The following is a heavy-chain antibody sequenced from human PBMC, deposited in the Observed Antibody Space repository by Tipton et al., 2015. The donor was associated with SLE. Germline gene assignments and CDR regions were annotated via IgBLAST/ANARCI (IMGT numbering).Heavy chain of an antibody. Sequence: TLSLTCTVSGGSISSTNYYWGGIRQPPGKGLEWIADIYYSGSAYYNPSLKSRVTISVDTSKNQFSLRLTSVTAADTAVYYCARHRGKFTVSDYIDYWGQGTLVTVSS. D-gene: IGHD3-10*01. J-gene: IGHJ4*02. CDR2: IYYSGSA. CDR1: GGSISSTNYY. V-gene: IGHV4-39*01. CDR3: ARHRGKFTVSDYIDY.